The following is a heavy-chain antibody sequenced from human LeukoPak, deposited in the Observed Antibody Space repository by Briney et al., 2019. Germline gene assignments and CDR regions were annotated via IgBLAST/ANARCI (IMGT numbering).Heavy chain of an antibody. V-gene: IGHV4-61*02. D-gene: IGHD3-22*01. CDR2: IYTSGST. Sequence: PSETLSLTCTVSGGSISSSSYYWGWIRQPAGKGLEWIGRIYTSGSTNYNPSLKSRVTISVDTSKNQFSLKLSSVTAADTAVYYCARVVENDSSGYSLYYFDYWGQGTLVTVSS. J-gene: IGHJ4*02. CDR3: ARVVENDSSGYSLYYFDY. CDR1: GGSISSSSYY.